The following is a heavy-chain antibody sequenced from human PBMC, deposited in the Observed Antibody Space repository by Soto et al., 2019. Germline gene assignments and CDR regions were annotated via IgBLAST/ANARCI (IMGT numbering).Heavy chain of an antibody. CDR1: GGTFSSYA. CDR3: ARDLAGAAAGYNWFDP. CDR2: IIPIFGTA. Sequence: SVKVSCKASGGTFSSYAISWLRQAPGQGLEWMGGIIPIFGTANYAQKFQGRVTITADESTSTAYMELSSLRSEDTAVYYCARDLAGAAAGYNWFDPWGQGTLVTVSS. V-gene: IGHV1-69*13. D-gene: IGHD6-13*01. J-gene: IGHJ5*02.